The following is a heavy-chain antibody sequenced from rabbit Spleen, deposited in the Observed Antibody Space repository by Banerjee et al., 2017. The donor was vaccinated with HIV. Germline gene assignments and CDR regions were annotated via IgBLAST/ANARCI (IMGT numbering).Heavy chain of an antibody. CDR2: IYGGSGGST. CDR3: ARDLASVVGWNFNL. CDR1: GFTLSSYW. J-gene: IGHJ4*01. Sequence: QSLEESGGDLVKPEGSLTLTCTASGFTLSSYWMCWVRQAPGKGLDWIACIYGGSGGSTYYASWAKGRFTISKTSSTTVTLQMTSLTAADTATYFCARDLASVVGWNFNLWGQGTLVTVS. V-gene: IGHV1S40*01. D-gene: IGHD3-1*01.